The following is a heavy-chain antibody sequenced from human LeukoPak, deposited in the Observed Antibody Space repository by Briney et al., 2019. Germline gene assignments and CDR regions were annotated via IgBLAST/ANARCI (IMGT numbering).Heavy chain of an antibody. Sequence: SETLSLTCSMSSGSITAIDNHYWGWIRQPPGKGLEWIGSINRGGHTYYNPPLESRFTISVDTSKNQFSLMVTSVTAADTAVYYCAGRRAWFGEWAFDYWGPGTLVTVSS. CDR3: AGRRAWFGEWAFDY. J-gene: IGHJ4*02. CDR2: INRGGHT. CDR1: SGSITAIDNHY. D-gene: IGHD3-10*01. V-gene: IGHV4-39*01.